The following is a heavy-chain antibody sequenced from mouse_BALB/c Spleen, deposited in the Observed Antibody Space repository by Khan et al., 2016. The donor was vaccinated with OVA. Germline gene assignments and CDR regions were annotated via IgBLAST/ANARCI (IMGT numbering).Heavy chain of an antibody. J-gene: IGHJ3*01. Sequence: EVQLQESGPGLVKPSQSLSLTCTVTGYSITSDYAWNWIRQFPGNKLEWMGYITYSGSTSYIPSLKGRISITRETSKNQFFLQLNSVTTEDTATYDCARWFAYWGQGTLVTVSA. CDR3: ARWFAY. CDR2: ITYSGST. CDR1: GYSITSDYA. V-gene: IGHV3-2*02.